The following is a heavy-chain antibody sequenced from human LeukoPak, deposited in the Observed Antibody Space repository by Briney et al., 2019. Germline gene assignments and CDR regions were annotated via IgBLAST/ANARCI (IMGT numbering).Heavy chain of an antibody. CDR3: ATALNVEGSFDI. D-gene: IGHD3-16*01. CDR1: GYTLTELS. CDR2: FHPEHGET. Sequence: GASVKVSRKVFGYTLTELSMHWVRQAPGKGLEWMGGFHPEHGETLYAQQFQDRVTMTEDTSTDTAYMALSSLRSEDTAIYYCATALNVEGSFDIWGHGTMVTVS. J-gene: IGHJ3*02. V-gene: IGHV1-24*01.